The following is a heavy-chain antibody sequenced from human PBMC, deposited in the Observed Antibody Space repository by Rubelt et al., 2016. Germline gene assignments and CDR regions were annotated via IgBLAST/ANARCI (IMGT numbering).Heavy chain of an antibody. CDR3: AKARWDLQGAFYS. Sequence: QVQLVESGGGVVQPGRSLRLSCATSGFHFGSFALHWVRQAPGKGLEWVATISYNGIDDYHADSVKGRFTISRDNSRNTHNVQVNSRESEDTAGYYGAKARWDLQGAFYSWGQGTLVTVSS. D-gene: IGHD1-26*01. CDR1: GFHFGSFA. V-gene: IGHV3-30*18. CDR2: ISYNGIDD. J-gene: IGHJ4*02.